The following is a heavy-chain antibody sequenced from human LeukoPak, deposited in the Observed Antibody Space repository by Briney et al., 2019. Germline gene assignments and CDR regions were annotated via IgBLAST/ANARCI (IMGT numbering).Heavy chain of an antibody. D-gene: IGHD4-23*01. Sequence: ASVKVSCKASGGTFSSYAISWVRQAPGQGLEWMGRIIPILGIANYAQKFQGRVTITADKSTSTAYMELSSLRSEDTAVYYCARGATVVTGLLDYWGQGTLVTVSS. J-gene: IGHJ4*02. V-gene: IGHV1-69*04. CDR1: GGTFSSYA. CDR2: IIPILGIA. CDR3: ARGATVVTGLLDY.